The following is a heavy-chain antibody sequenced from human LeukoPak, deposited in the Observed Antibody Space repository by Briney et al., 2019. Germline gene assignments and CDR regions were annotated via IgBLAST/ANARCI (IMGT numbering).Heavy chain of an antibody. D-gene: IGHD1-26*01. CDR1: GFTFSDYY. J-gene: IGHJ3*02. Sequence: GGSLRLSCAASGFTFSDYYMSWIRQAPGKGLEWVSYISSSGSTIYYADSVKGRFTISRDNAKNSLYLQMNSLRAEDTAVYYCARDRPSIVGATGAFDIWGQGTMVTISS. CDR2: ISSSGSTI. CDR3: ARDRPSIVGATGAFDI. V-gene: IGHV3-11*04.